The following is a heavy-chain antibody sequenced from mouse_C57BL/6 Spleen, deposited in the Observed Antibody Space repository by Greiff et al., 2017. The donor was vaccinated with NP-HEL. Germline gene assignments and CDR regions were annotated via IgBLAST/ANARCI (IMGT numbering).Heavy chain of an antibody. V-gene: IGHV14-1*01. CDR2: IDPEDGDT. CDR1: GFNIKDYY. Sequence: EVQLQQSGAELVRPGASVKLSCTASGFNIKDYYMHWVKQRPEQGLEWIGRIDPEDGDTEYAPKFQGKATMTADTSSNTAYLQLSSLTSEDTAVYYCTTSLGSSPFAYWGQGTLVTVSA. J-gene: IGHJ3*01. CDR3: TTSLGSSPFAY. D-gene: IGHD1-1*01.